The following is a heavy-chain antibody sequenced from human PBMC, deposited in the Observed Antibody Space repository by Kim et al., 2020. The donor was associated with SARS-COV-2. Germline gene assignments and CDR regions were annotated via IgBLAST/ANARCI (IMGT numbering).Heavy chain of an antibody. J-gene: IGHJ6*02. CDR2: INHSGST. CDR3: ARGGRLGIAAAGTGYYYGMDV. D-gene: IGHD6-13*01. CDR1: GGSFSGYY. Sequence: SETLSLTCAVYGGSFSGYYWSWIRQPPGKGLEWIGEINHSGSTNYNPSLKSRVTISVDTSKNQFSLKLSSVTAADTAVYYCARGGRLGIAAAGTGYYYGMDVWGQGTTVTVSS. V-gene: IGHV4-34*01.